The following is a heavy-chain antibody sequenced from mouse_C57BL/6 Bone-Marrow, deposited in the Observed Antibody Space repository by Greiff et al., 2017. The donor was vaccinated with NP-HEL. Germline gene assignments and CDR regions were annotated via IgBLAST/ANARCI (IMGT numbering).Heavy chain of an antibody. J-gene: IGHJ4*01. Sequence: EVKLMESGGGLVKPGGSLKLSCAASGFTFSSYTMSWVRQTPEKRLEWVATISGGGGNTYYPDSVKGRFTISRDNAKNTLYLQMSSLRSEDTALYYCASTTVVAHYYAMDYWGQGTSVTVSS. V-gene: IGHV5-9*01. CDR3: ASTTVVAHYYAMDY. CDR2: ISGGGGNT. CDR1: GFTFSSYT. D-gene: IGHD1-1*01.